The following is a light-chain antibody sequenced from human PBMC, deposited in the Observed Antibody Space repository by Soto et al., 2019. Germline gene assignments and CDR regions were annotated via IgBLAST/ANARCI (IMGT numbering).Light chain of an antibody. J-gene: IGKJ5*01. CDR3: QQRSNWPPFT. CDR2: DAS. V-gene: IGKV3-11*01. Sequence: EIVLTQSPGTLSLSPGETATVSCRATESLITKALAWYQQKPGQAPRLLIYDASNRATDIPARFSGSGSGTDFTLTISSLEPEDFAVYYCQQRSNWPPFTFGQGTRLEIK. CDR1: ESLITKA.